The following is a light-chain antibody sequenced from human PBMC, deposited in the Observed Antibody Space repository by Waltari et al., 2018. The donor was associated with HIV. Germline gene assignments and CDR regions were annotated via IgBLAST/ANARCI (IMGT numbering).Light chain of an antibody. CDR3: QQYNNWPQT. Sequence: ETVMTQSPATLSVSPGERATLSCRASQSVSSSYLAWYQQKPGQAPRLLIYGTSTRATGIPARFSGSGSGTEFTLTISSLQSEDFAVYYCQQYNNWPQTFGQGTKVEIK. J-gene: IGKJ1*01. CDR2: GTS. CDR1: QSVSSSY. V-gene: IGKV3-15*01.